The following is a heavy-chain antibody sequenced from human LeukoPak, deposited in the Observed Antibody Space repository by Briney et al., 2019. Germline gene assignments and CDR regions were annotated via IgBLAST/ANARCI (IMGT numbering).Heavy chain of an antibody. CDR1: GYTFTGYY. CDR3: ARSYYYGSEDY. J-gene: IGHJ4*02. CDR2: INPNSGGT. D-gene: IGHD3-10*01. V-gene: IGHV1-2*06. Sequence: ASVKVSCKASGYTFTGYYMHWVPQAPGQGLEWMGRINPNSGGTNYAQKFQGRVTMTRDTSISTAYMELSRLRSDDTAVYYCARSYYYGSEDYWGQGTLVTVSS.